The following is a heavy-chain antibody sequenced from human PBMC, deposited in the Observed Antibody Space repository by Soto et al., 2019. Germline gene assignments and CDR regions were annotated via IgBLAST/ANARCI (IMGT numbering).Heavy chain of an antibody. V-gene: IGHV3-43*01. J-gene: IGHJ6*02. Sequence: GGSLRLSCAASGFTFDDYTMHWVRQAPGKGLEWVSLINWDGGSTYYADSVKGRFTISRDNSKNSLYLQMNSLRTEDTALYYCAKLKRNYYGSGSYYRSPDESPYSMAYYGMDVWGQGTTVTVSS. CDR1: GFTFDDYT. D-gene: IGHD3-10*01. CDR2: INWDGGST. CDR3: AKLKRNYYGSGSYYRSPDESPYSMAYYGMDV.